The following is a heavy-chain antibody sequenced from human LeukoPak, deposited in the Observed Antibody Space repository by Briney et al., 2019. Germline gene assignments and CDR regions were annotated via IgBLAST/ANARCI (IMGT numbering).Heavy chain of an antibody. CDR2: IYYSGST. Sequence: PSETLSLTCTVSGGSISSSSYYWGWIRQPPGKGLEWIGSIYYSGSTYYNPSLKRRATISVDTSKNQFSLKLSSLTAADTAVYYCAAYYYDSSGYYSWGKGTTVTVSS. V-gene: IGHV4-39*01. CDR1: GGSISSSSYY. J-gene: IGHJ6*04. CDR3: AAYYYDSSGYYS. D-gene: IGHD3-22*01.